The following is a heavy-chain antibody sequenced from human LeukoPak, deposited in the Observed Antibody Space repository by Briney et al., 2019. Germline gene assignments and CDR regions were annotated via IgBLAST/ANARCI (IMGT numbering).Heavy chain of an antibody. V-gene: IGHV3-23*01. D-gene: IGHD3-22*01. J-gene: IGHJ4*01. CDR3: AKGPDSSGYASSAEY. CDR1: GFTFSSCA. Sequence: GGSLRLSCAASGFTFSSCAMSWVRQAPGKGLEWVSAISSSGGNTYYADPVKGRFTISRDNSKDTLYLQMNSLRAEDTAVYYCAKGPDSSGYASSAEYWGQGTLVTVSS. CDR2: ISSSGGNT.